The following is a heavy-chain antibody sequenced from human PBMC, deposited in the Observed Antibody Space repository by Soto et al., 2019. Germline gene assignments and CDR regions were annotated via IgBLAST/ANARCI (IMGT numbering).Heavy chain of an antibody. CDR2: INAGNGNT. CDR3: AMDILTGYYGGYEPGSFDY. V-gene: IGHV1-3*01. D-gene: IGHD3-9*01. Sequence: ASVKVSCKASGYTFTSYAMHWVRQAPGQRLEWMGWINAGNGNTKYSQKFQGRVTITRDTSASTAYMELSSLRSEDTAVYYCAMDILTGYYGGYEPGSFDYWGQEPWSPSPQ. J-gene: IGHJ4*01. CDR1: GYTFTSYA.